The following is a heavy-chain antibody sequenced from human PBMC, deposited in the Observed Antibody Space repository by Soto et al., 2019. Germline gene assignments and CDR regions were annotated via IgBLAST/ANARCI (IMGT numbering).Heavy chain of an antibody. CDR2: IYYSGGT. D-gene: IGHD3-9*01. V-gene: IGHV4-31*03. CDR1: GGSISSGGYY. Sequence: SETLSLTCTVSGGTVSGGSISSGGYYWSWIRQYPGKDLEWIGHIYYSGGTYYSPSLKSRVSISLDTSKNQFSLKMTSVTAADTAVYYCARDIHDIGTSYLGGYYYYLMDVWGQGTTVTVSS. J-gene: IGHJ6*02. CDR3: ARDIHDIGTSYLGGYYYYLMDV.